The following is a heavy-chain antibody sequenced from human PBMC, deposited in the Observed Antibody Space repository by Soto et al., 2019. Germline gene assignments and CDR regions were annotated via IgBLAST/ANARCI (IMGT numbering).Heavy chain of an antibody. CDR1: GYPVTAYY. J-gene: IGHJ3*02. CDR3: ASRGGVGVAGSAAFDM. Sequence: QLHLVQSGAVVKKPGASVTVSCSASGYPVTAYYMHWVRQAPGRGLEWMGGINPATGAAKYTQTFQGRVTITRDTSTSTVCMEPRDLTSEYTAVFYWASRGGVGVAGSAAFDMWGQGTLVTVSS. D-gene: IGHD3-3*01. V-gene: IGHV1-2*02. CDR2: INPATGAA.